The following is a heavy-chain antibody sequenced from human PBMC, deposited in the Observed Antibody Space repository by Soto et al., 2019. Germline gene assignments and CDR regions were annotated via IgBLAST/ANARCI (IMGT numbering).Heavy chain of an antibody. D-gene: IGHD2-21*01. CDR2: ISWNGGSI. Sequence: EMKLVESGGGLVRPGRSLRLSCEASGFSFGDYAMHWVRHAPGKGLEWVSTISWNGGSIGYADSVKGRFTISRGNAKHSVYLQLNSLRPEDTAWYSCAKLGSCDRIRCFEHYYFGMDVWGQGIRVTVS. CDR1: GFSFGDYA. J-gene: IGHJ6*02. CDR3: AKLGSCDRIRCFEHYYFGMDV. V-gene: IGHV3-9*01.